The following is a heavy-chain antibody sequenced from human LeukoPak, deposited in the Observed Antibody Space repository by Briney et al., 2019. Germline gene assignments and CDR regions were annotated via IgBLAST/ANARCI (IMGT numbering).Heavy chain of an antibody. CDR3: ATDY. CDR2: ISGSGGST. V-gene: IGHV3-23*01. J-gene: IGHJ4*02. CDR1: GFTFNRST. Sequence: GGSLRLSCGASGFTFNRSTMHWVRQAPGKGLEWVSGISGSGGSTYYADSVKGRFTISRDNSKNTLYLQMNSLRAEDTAVYFCATDYWGQGTLVTVSS.